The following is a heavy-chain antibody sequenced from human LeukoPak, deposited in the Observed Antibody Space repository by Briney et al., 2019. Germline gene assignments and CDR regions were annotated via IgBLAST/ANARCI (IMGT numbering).Heavy chain of an antibody. J-gene: IGHJ5*02. CDR1: GYTFTSYG. Sequence: ASVKVSCKASGYTFTSYGISWVRQAPGQGLEWMGWISAYNGNTNYAQKLQGRVTMTTDTSTSTAYMELRSLRSDDTAVYYCARTQETSYYDILTGFNSWFDPWGQGTLVTVSS. CDR2: ISAYNGNT. V-gene: IGHV1-18*01. D-gene: IGHD3-9*01. CDR3: ARTQETSYYDILTGFNSWFDP.